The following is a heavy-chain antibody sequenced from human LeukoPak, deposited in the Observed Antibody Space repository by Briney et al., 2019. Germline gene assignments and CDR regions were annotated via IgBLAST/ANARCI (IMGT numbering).Heavy chain of an antibody. Sequence: SQTLSLTCAISGDXVSSNSAVWNWIRQSPSRGLEWLGRTYYRSTWRTDYAVTLKSRITISSDTFKNQFSLHLNSVTPEDTAMYYCARQIGYRTSPPTYAVDVWGQGTTVTVSS. CDR2: TYYRSTWRT. V-gene: IGHV6-1*01. CDR1: GDXVSSNSAV. J-gene: IGHJ6*02. CDR3: ARQIGYRTSPPTYAVDV. D-gene: IGHD5-12*01.